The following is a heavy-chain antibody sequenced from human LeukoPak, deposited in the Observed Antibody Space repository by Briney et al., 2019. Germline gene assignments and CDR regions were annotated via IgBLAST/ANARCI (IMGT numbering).Heavy chain of an antibody. CDR3: ARGGLNWNYKRNYYYYYMDV. CDR1: GGSISSGSYY. V-gene: IGHV4-61*01. J-gene: IGHJ6*03. CDR2: IYYSGST. D-gene: IGHD1-7*01. Sequence: PSETLSLTCTVSGGSISSGSYYWSWIRQPPGKGLEWIGYIYYSGSTNYNPSLKSRVTISVDTSKNQFSLKLSSVTAADTAVYYCARGGLNWNYKRNYYYYYMDVWGKGTTVTVSS.